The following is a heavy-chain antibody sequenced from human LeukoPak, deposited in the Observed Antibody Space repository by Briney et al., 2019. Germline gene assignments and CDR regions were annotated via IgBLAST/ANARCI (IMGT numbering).Heavy chain of an antibody. CDR2: INAGNGNT. J-gene: IGHJ4*02. V-gene: IGHV1-3*01. D-gene: IGHD5-18*01. CDR1: GYTFTGYY. Sequence: GASVKVSCKASGYTFTGYYMHWVRQAPGQRLEWMGWINAGNGNTKYSQKFQGRVTITRDTSASTAYMELSSLRSEDTAVYYCARDRLDTAMDYWGQGTLVTVSS. CDR3: ARDRLDTAMDY.